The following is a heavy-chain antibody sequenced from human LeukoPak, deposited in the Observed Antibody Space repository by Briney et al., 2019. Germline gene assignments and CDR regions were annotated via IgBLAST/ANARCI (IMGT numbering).Heavy chain of an antibody. D-gene: IGHD3-22*01. CDR3: ARVLMIVDNDAFDI. V-gene: IGHV4-59*01. CDR2: IYYSGST. Sequence: SETLSLTCTVSGGSISSYYWSWIRQPPGKGLEWIGYIYYSGSTNYNPSLKSRVTIPVDTSKNQFSLKLSSVTAADTAVYYCARVLMIVDNDAFDIWGQGTMVTVSS. CDR1: GGSISSYY. J-gene: IGHJ3*02.